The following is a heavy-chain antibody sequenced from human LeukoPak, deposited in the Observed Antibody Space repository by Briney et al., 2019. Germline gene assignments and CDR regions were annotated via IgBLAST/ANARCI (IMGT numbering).Heavy chain of an antibody. CDR3: ARVTYYYDSSGYSWFDP. D-gene: IGHD3-22*01. CDR1: GGSISSYY. J-gene: IGHJ5*02. CDR2: IYYSGST. Sequence: SETLSLTCTVSGGSISSYYWSWIRQPPGKGLEWIGYIYYSGSTNYNPSLKSRVTISVETSKNQFSLKLSSVTAADTAVYYCARVTYYYDSSGYSWFDPWGQGTLVTVSS. V-gene: IGHV4-59*01.